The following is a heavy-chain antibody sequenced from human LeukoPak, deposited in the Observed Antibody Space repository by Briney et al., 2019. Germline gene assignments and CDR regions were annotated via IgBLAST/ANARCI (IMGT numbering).Heavy chain of an antibody. CDR2: INSDESST. CDR3: ARQNYGSPDF. CDR1: RFTFSNYW. D-gene: IGHD6-13*01. V-gene: IGHV3-74*01. Sequence: GGSLRLSCAASRFTFSNYWMHWVRQAPGKGLVWVSRINSDESSTTYADSVKGRFTISRDNAKNTLYLQMNSLRAEDTAIYYCARQNYGSPDFWGQGTLVTVSS. J-gene: IGHJ4*02.